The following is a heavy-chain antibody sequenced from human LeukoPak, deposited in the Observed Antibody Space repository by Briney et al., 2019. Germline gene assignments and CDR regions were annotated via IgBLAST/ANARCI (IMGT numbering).Heavy chain of an antibody. CDR1: GGSISSSSYY. D-gene: IGHD6-19*01. CDR2: IYYSGST. Sequence: PSETLSLTCTVSGGSISSSSYYWGWIRQPPGKGLEWIGSIYYSGSTYYNPSLKSRVTISVDTSKNQFSLKLSSVTAADTAVYYCARQHTAVAVYFDYWGQGTLVTVSS. V-gene: IGHV4-39*01. J-gene: IGHJ4*02. CDR3: ARQHTAVAVYFDY.